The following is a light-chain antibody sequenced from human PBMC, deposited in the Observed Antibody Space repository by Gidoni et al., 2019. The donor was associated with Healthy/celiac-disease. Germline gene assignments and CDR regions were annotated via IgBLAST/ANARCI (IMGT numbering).Light chain of an antibody. J-gene: IGLJ3*02. CDR2: EVS. Sequence: QSVLTQHASVSGSPGQSITISCTGTSSDVGGHNYVSWYQQHPGKAPKLMIYEVSNRPSGVSNRFSGSKSGNTASLTISGLQAEDEADYYCSSYTSSSTLEVFGGGTKLTVL. CDR1: SSDVGGHNY. V-gene: IGLV2-14*01. CDR3: SSYTSSSTLEV.